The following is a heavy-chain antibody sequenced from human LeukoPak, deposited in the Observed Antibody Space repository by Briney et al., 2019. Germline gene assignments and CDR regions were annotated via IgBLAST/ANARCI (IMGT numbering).Heavy chain of an antibody. CDR1: GYSFTSHW. D-gene: IGHD2-21*02. J-gene: IGHJ3*02. Sequence: GESLKISCKGSGYSFTSHWIGWVRQMPGKGLEWMGIIYPGDSDTRYSPSFQGQVTISADKSISTAYLQWSSLKASDTAMYYCAREAYCGGDCYLDAFDIWGQGTMVTVSS. CDR2: IYPGDSDT. CDR3: AREAYCGGDCYLDAFDI. V-gene: IGHV5-51*01.